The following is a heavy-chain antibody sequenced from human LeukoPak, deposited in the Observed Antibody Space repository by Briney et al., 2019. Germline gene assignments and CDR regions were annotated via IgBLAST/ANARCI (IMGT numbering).Heavy chain of an antibody. V-gene: IGHV4-4*02. J-gene: IGHJ2*01. CDR1: GGSISSSNW. Sequence: PSETLSLTCAVSGGSISSSNWWSWVRQPPGKGLEWIGEIYHSGSTNYNPSLKSRVTISVDTSKNQFSLKLSSVTAADTAVYYCARGGQIAAAGIRYFDLWGRGTLVTVSS. CDR3: ARGGQIAAAGIRYFDL. CDR2: IYHSGST. D-gene: IGHD6-13*01.